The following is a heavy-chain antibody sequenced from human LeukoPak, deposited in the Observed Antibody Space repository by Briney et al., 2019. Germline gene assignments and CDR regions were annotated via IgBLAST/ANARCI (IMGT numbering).Heavy chain of an antibody. Sequence: GGSLRLSCAGSGFTFSSYWMSWVRQAPGKGLEWVANIKKDGSEKYYVDSVKGRFTISRDNAKNSLYLQMNSLRAEDTAVYYCARTSWGIAAAGDYWGQGTLVTVSS. D-gene: IGHD6-13*01. CDR3: ARTSWGIAAAGDY. CDR1: GFTFSSYW. V-gene: IGHV3-7*01. CDR2: IKKDGSEK. J-gene: IGHJ4*02.